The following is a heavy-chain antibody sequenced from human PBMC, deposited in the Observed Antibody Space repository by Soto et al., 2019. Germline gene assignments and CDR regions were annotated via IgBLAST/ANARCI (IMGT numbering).Heavy chain of an antibody. J-gene: IGHJ4*02. Sequence: QVQLVESGGGVVQPGRSLRLSCAASGFTFSSYGMHWVRQAPGKGLEWVAVISYDGSNKYYADSVKGRFTISRDNSENTLYLQMNSLRAEDTAVYYCAKGDYDYWGQGTLVTVSS. CDR2: ISYDGSNK. D-gene: IGHD4-17*01. CDR3: AKGDYDY. V-gene: IGHV3-30*18. CDR1: GFTFSSYG.